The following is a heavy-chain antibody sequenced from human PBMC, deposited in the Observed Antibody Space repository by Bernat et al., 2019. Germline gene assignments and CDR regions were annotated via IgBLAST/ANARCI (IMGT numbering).Heavy chain of an antibody. CDR2: INPYNGGT. D-gene: IGHD1-26*01. V-gene: IGHV1-69-2*01. J-gene: IGHJ6*01. CDR3: ARREAYYSNYYAMDY. CDR1: GYTFTDYY. Sequence: EVQLQQSGPVLVKPGASVKMSCKASGYTFTDYYMNWVKQSHGKSLEWIGVINPYNGGTSYNQKFKGKATSTVDKSSSTAYMELNSLTSEDSAVYYCARREAYYSNYYAMDYWGQGTSVTGSS.